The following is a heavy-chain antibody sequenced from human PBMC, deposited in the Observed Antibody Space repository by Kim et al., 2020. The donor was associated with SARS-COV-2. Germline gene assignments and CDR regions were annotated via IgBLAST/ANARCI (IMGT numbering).Heavy chain of an antibody. V-gene: IGHV1-69*13. J-gene: IGHJ4*02. CDR2: IIPMFPTP. CDR3: ARDLSQGFNYGVFDS. D-gene: IGHD5-18*01. CDR1: GGSFSTYA. Sequence: SVKVSCKASGGSFSTYAVSWVRQAPSPGLQWMGGIIPMFPTPNYAEQFEGRVTITADESTRTVYMELSSLTSEDTAIYFCARDLSQGFNYGVFDSWGQG.